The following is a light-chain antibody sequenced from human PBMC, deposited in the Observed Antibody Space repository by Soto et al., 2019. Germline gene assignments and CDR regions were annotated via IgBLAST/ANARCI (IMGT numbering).Light chain of an antibody. CDR1: QSVSSY. Sequence: IVLTQSPATLSLSPGERATLSCRASQSVSSYLAWYQQKPGQAPRLLIYDASNRATGIPARFSGSGSGTDFTLTISSLEPEDFAVYYCQQRSNWPTSGQGTSGYQT. CDR2: DAS. CDR3: QQRSNWPT. V-gene: IGKV3-11*01. J-gene: IGKJ1*01.